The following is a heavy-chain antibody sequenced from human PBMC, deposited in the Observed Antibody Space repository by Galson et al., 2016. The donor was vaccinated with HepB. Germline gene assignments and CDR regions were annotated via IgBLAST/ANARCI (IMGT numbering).Heavy chain of an antibody. J-gene: IGHJ4*02. V-gene: IGHV1-8*01. CDR3: ARAVAGRGY. CDR2: MNPNSGDT. Sequence: WMNPNSGDTAYAQNFQGRLTMTRNTSTSTAYMELTSLTSQDTAVYYCARAVAGRGYWGQGTLVTVSS. D-gene: IGHD6-19*01.